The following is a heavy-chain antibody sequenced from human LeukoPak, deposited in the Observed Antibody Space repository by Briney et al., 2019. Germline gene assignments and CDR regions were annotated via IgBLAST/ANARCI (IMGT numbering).Heavy chain of an antibody. D-gene: IGHD2-2*01. CDR2: ISPNSGGT. V-gene: IGHV1-2*02. CDR1: GYTFTGYY. Sequence: ASVKVSCKASGYTFTGYYMHWVRQAPGQGLEWMGWISPNSGGTNYAQKFQGRVTMTRDTSISTAYMELSSLRSDDTAVYYCARGALCSSTSCYGDFDYWGQGTLVTVSS. J-gene: IGHJ4*02. CDR3: ARGALCSSTSCYGDFDY.